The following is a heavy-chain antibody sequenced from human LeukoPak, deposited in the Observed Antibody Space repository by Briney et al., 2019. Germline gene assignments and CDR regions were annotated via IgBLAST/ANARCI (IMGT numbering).Heavy chain of an antibody. D-gene: IGHD5-12*01. V-gene: IGHV4-34*01. CDR3: ARRGGVATLRY. J-gene: IGHJ4*02. CDR1: GGSFSGYY. CDR2: INHSGST. Sequence: PSETLSLTCAVYGGSFSGYYWSWIRQPPGKGLEWIGEINHSGSTNYNPSLKSRVTISVDTSKNQFSLKLSSVTAADTAVYYYARRGGVATLRYWGQGTLVTVSS.